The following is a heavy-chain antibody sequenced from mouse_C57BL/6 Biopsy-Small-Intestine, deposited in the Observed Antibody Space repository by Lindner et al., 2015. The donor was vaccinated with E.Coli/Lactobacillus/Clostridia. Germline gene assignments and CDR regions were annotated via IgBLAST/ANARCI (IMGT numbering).Heavy chain of an antibody. J-gene: IGHJ1*01. D-gene: IGHD1-1*02. CDR3: ARDKGSGGIRTILVIMAMDV. CDR1: GYTFTDYY. Sequence: SVKVSCKSSGYTFTDYYIHWVRQAPGQGLEWMGWINPNSGGTKFAQKFQDRVTMTRDISVGTAYMELTSLTSDDTAVYYCARDKGSGGIRTILVIMAMDVWGQGTTVTVSS. V-gene: IGHV1-72*01. CDR2: INPNSGGT.